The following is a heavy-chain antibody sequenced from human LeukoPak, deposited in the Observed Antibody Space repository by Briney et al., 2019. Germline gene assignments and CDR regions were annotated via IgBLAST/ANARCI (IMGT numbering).Heavy chain of an antibody. CDR2: INPNSGGT. CDR1: GYTFTGYY. D-gene: IGHD4-23*01. Sequence: ASVKVSCKASGYTFTGYYMHWVRQAPRQGLEWMGWINPNSGGTNYAQKFQGRVTMTRDTSISSAYMELSRLRSDDTAVYYCARIGTTVVRGDYWGQGTLVTVSS. CDR3: ARIGTTVVRGDY. V-gene: IGHV1-2*02. J-gene: IGHJ4*02.